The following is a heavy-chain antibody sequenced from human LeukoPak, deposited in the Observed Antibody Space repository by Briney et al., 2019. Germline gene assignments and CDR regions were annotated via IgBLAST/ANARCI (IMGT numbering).Heavy chain of an antibody. CDR2: ISSSGSTI. Sequence: PGGSLRLSCAASGFTFSSYEMNWVRQAPGKGLEWVSYISSSGSTIYYADSVKGRFTISRDNAKTSLYLQMNSLRAEDTAVYYCARARWCSSTSCYFAAFDIWGQGTMVTVSS. V-gene: IGHV3-48*03. D-gene: IGHD2-2*01. CDR1: GFTFSSYE. CDR3: ARARWCSSTSCYFAAFDI. J-gene: IGHJ3*02.